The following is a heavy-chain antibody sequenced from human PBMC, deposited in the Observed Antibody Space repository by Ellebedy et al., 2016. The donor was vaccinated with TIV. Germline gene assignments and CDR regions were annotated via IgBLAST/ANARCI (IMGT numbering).Heavy chain of an antibody. Sequence: GESLKISCVASGFSFRNYWMNWVRQAPGKGLEWVSSISSSGTYIHNADSVKGRFIISRDNAKNSLYLQMNSLRVEDTAIYYCARPAAAYSSSWYDFDCWGQGTLVTVSS. J-gene: IGHJ4*02. CDR3: ARPAAAYSSSWYDFDC. CDR1: GFSFRNYW. D-gene: IGHD6-13*01. V-gene: IGHV3-21*01. CDR2: ISSSGTYI.